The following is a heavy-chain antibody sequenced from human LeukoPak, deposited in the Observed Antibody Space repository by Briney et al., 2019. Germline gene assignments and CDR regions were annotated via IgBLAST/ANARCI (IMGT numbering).Heavy chain of an antibody. CDR2: ISSNGGST. J-gene: IGHJ4*02. V-gene: IGHV3-64*01. Sequence: GGSLRLSCAASGFTFSSYAMHWVRQAPGKGLEYVSAISSNGGSTYYANSVKGRFTISRDNAKNSLYLQMNSLRAEDTAVYYCARVKLSSSWYGPVDYWGQGTLVTVSS. CDR3: ARVKLSSSWYGPVDY. CDR1: GFTFSSYA. D-gene: IGHD6-13*01.